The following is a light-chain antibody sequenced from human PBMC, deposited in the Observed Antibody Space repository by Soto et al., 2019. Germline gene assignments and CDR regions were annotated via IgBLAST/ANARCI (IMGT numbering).Light chain of an antibody. J-gene: IGKJ1*01. V-gene: IGKV3-20*01. Sequence: EIVLTQSPGTLSLSPGERATLSCRASQSVTGRYLAWYQQKPGQAPSLLMHGASSRTTGIPERFSGSGSVTDFTLTISRVEPEDVAVYYCQQYGSSPRTFGQGTKVEIK. CDR3: QQYGSSPRT. CDR2: GAS. CDR1: QSVTGRY.